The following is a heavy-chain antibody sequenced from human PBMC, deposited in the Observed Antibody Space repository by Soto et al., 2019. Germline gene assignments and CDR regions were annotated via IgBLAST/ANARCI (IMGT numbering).Heavy chain of an antibody. Sequence: SETLSLTCTVSGGSISSYYWSWIRQPPGKGLEWIGYIYYSGSTNYNPSLKSRVTISVDTSKNQFSLKLSSVTAADTAVYYCARAFVEHTSKWELRVFDYCGQGTLVIVSS. CDR2: IYYSGST. V-gene: IGHV4-59*01. D-gene: IGHD1-26*01. J-gene: IGHJ4*02. CDR1: GGSISSYY. CDR3: ARAFVEHTSKWELRVFDY.